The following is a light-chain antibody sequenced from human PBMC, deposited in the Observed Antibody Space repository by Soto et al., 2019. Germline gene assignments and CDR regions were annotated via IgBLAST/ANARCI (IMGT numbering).Light chain of an antibody. J-gene: IGLJ1*01. CDR3: QSYHRTPTGHV. CDR2: ANT. V-gene: IGLV1-40*01. CDR1: SSNIGADYD. Sequence: VLTQPPSVSPAPGQSSTISCTGSSSNIGADYDVQGYQQLPGTAPKLLIYANTNRPSGVPDRSSGSKSGTSGPLAISGLQADDEADYCCQSYHRTPTGHVFATGTKVTVL.